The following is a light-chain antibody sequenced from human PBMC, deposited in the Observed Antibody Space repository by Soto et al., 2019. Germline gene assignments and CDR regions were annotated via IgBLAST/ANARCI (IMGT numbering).Light chain of an antibody. V-gene: IGKV4-1*01. J-gene: IGKJ1*01. CDR3: QQYYGTPGT. CDR1: QSISSS. Sequence: DIQMAQSPSSLSASVGDRVTITCRTSQSISSSLNWYQQKPGQPPKLLIYWASTRESGVPDRFSGSGSGTDFTLTISSLQAEDVAVYYCQQYYGTPGTFGQGTTVEIK. CDR2: WAS.